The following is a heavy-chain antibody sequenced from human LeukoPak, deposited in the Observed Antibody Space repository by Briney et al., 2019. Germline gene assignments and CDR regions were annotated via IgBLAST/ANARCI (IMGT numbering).Heavy chain of an antibody. CDR3: AKVANYYYGSESYYFFEH. J-gene: IGHJ4*02. V-gene: IGHV3-20*04. D-gene: IGHD3-10*01. Sequence: PGGSLRLSCAASAFNFDDYGMSWVRQVPGKGLEWVSGINLNGGSIGYADSVKGRFTISRDNAKNSLYLQMSSLRVEDTAVYYCAKVANYYYGSESYYFFEHWGQGTPVTASS. CDR1: AFNFDDYG. CDR2: INLNGGSI.